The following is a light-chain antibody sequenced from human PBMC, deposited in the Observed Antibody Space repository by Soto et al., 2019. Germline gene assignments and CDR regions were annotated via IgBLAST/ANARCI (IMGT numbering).Light chain of an antibody. CDR2: DAS. CDR1: QSISSW. CDR3: QQYNSYPWT. V-gene: IGKV1-5*01. Sequence: DIQMTQSPSTLSASVGDRGSITCRAGQSISSWLAWYQQKPGKAPKLLIYDASSLQNGVPSRFRGAESGTEFTLTISSLQPDDFAVYYCQQYNSYPWTFGQGTKVDI. J-gene: IGKJ1*01.